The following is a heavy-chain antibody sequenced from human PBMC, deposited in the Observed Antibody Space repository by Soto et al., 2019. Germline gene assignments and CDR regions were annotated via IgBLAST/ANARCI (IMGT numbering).Heavy chain of an antibody. CDR1: GGSISSSSYY. J-gene: IGHJ6*02. CDR2: IYYSGST. D-gene: IGHD3-3*01. Sequence: SETLSLTCTVSGGSISSSSYYWGWIRKPPGKGLEWIGSIYYSGSTYYNPSLKSRVTISVDTSKNQFSLKLSSVTAADTAVYYCATQYYDFWSGYLNYYYYYGMDVWGQGTTVTVSS. CDR3: ATQYYDFWSGYLNYYYYYGMDV. V-gene: IGHV4-39*01.